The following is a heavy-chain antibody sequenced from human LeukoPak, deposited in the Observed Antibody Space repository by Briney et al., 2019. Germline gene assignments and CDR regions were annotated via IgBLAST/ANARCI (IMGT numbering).Heavy chain of an antibody. CDR2: IYYSGST. CDR3: ARGAYDSSGYPDLGLWY. D-gene: IGHD3-22*01. V-gene: IGHV4-59*01. Sequence: SETLSLTCTVSGGSISSYYWSWIRQPPGKGLEWIGYIYYSGSTNYNPSLKSRVTISVDTSKNQFSLKLSSVTAADTAVYYCARGAYDSSGYPDLGLWYWGQGTLVTVSS. J-gene: IGHJ4*02. CDR1: GGSISSYY.